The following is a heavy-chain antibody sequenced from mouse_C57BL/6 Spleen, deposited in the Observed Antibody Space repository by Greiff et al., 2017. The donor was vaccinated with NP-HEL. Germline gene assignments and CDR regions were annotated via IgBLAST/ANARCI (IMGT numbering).Heavy chain of an antibody. CDR3: ARWESRAYWYFDV. V-gene: IGHV1-18*01. CDR2: INPNNGGT. CDR1: GYTFTDYN. J-gene: IGHJ1*03. D-gene: IGHD3-1*01. Sequence: VQLQQSGPELVKPGASVKIPCKASGYTFTDYNMDWVKQSHGKSLEWIGDINPNNGGTIYNQKFKGKATLTVDKSSSTAYMELRSLTSEDTAVYYCARWESRAYWYFDVWGTGTTVTVSS.